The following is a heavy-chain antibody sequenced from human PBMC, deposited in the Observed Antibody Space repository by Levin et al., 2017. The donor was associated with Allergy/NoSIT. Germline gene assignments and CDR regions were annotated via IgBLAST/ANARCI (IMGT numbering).Heavy chain of an antibody. CDR1: GFSLNTRGVG. D-gene: IGHD3-16*01. CDR3: ARRASSVGDYMDV. CDR2: IYWDGDE. Sequence: ESGPTLVKPQETLTLTCTFSGFSLNTRGVGVGWIRQPPGKALEWVALIYWDGDERYRPSLKSRLTIAQDTFRNKVILTMTSMGPADAGTYYCARRASSVGDYMDVWGKGAMVTVSS. V-gene: IGHV2-5*02. J-gene: IGHJ6*03.